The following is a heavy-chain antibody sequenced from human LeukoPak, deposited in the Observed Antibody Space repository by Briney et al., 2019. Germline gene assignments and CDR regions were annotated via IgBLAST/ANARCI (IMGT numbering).Heavy chain of an antibody. J-gene: IGHJ4*02. CDR3: AKDGLYYDGSEHVYYFDS. V-gene: IGHV3-23*01. D-gene: IGHD3-22*01. CDR1: GFTFSRSA. Sequence: GGSLRLSCAASGFTFSRSAMTWVRQGPGTGLEFVASIIYSGGATYYADSVKGWFAISRDSSKNTRYLQMNSLRAEDTALYYCAKDGLYYDGSEHVYYFDSWGQGTLVTVSS. CDR2: IIYSGGAT.